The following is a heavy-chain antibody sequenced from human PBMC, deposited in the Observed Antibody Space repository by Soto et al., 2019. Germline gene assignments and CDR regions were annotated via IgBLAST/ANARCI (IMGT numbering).Heavy chain of an antibody. CDR3: ARDDSSGYPGAFDI. Sequence: QVQLQESGPGLVKPSQTLSLTCTVSGGSISSGGYYWSWIRQHPGKGLEWIGYIYYSGSTYYNPSLKRRVTISVDTSKNQFSLKLSSVTAADTAVYYCARDDSSGYPGAFDIWGQGTMVTVSS. J-gene: IGHJ3*02. CDR1: GGSISSGGYY. CDR2: IYYSGST. V-gene: IGHV4-31*03. D-gene: IGHD3-22*01.